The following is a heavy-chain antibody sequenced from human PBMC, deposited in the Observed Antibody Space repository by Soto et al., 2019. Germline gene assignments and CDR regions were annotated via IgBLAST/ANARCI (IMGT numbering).Heavy chain of an antibody. CDR3: ARRAPGKTIYDHGMDV. Sequence: QVQLVQSGAEVKKPGSSVKVSCKASGGTFNTYTVVWVRQAPGQGLEWMGRILVTLGIANYAQNFQGRVTINANKSTSTEYMELSSLRTEDTAVYYCARRAPGKTIYDHGMDVWGQGTTVSVFS. CDR1: GGTFNTYT. CDR2: ILVTLGIA. V-gene: IGHV1-69*02. J-gene: IGHJ6*02.